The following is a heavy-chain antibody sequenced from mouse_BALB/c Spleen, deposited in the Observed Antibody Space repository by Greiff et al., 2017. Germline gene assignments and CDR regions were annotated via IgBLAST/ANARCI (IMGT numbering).Heavy chain of an antibody. V-gene: IGHV2-9*02. Sequence: VQLVESGPGLVAPSQSLSITCTVSGFSLTSYGVHWVRQPPGKGLEWLGVIWAGGSTNYKSALMSRLSISKDNSKSQVFLKMNSLQTDDTAMYYCARVPPSYGNYPAWFAYWGQGTLVTVSA. J-gene: IGHJ3*01. D-gene: IGHD2-1*01. CDR2: IWAGGST. CDR1: GFSLTSYG. CDR3: ARVPPSYGNYPAWFAY.